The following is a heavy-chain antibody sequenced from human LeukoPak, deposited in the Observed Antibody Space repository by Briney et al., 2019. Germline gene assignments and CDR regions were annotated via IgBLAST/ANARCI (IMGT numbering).Heavy chain of an antibody. D-gene: IGHD4-17*01. CDR2: ISSSSTYI. J-gene: IGHJ4*02. V-gene: IGHV3-21*01. CDR1: GFTFSSYS. CDR3: TKGNFGDYGADY. Sequence: GGSLRLSCAASGFTFSSYSMNWVRQAPGKGLEWVSSISSSSTYIYYADSLKGRFTISRDNAKNSLYLQMNSLRVEDTAVYYCTKGNFGDYGADYWGQGTLVTVSS.